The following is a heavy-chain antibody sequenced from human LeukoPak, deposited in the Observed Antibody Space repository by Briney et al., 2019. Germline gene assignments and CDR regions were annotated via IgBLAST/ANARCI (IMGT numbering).Heavy chain of an antibody. CDR3: AKERRGVRTDY. V-gene: IGHV3-30*18. Sequence: GRSLRLSCAASGFTFSSYGMHWVRQAPGKGLEWVAVISYDGSNKYYADSVKGRFTNSRDNSKNTLYLQMNSLRAEDTAVYYCAKERRGVRTDYWGQGTLVTVSS. CDR1: GFTFSSYG. J-gene: IGHJ4*02. CDR2: ISYDGSNK.